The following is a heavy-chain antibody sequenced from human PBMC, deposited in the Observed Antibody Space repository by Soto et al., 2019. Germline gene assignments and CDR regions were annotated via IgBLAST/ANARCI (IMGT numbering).Heavy chain of an antibody. CDR3: AREDSSSSLVDY. J-gene: IGHJ4*02. CDR2: ISYDGSSK. Sequence: PGGALRLSCAASGFTFSSYAMHWVRQAPGKGLEWVAVISYDGSSKYYADSVKGRFTISRDNSKNTLYLQMNSLRAEDTAVYYCAREDSSSSLVDYWGQGTLVTVSS. V-gene: IGHV3-30-3*01. D-gene: IGHD6-6*01. CDR1: GFTFSSYA.